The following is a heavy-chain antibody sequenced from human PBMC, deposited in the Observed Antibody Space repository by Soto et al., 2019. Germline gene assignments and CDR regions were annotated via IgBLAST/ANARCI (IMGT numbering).Heavy chain of an antibody. J-gene: IGHJ3*02. CDR2: ISGSGGST. Sequence: PGGSLRLSCAASGFTFSSYAMSWVRQAPGKGLEWVSAISGSGGSTYYADSVKGRFTISRGNSKNTLYLQMNSLRAEDTAVYYCAKDRTNGVYHDAFDIWGQGTMVTVSS. CDR3: AKDRTNGVYHDAFDI. CDR1: GFTFSSYA. D-gene: IGHD2-8*01. V-gene: IGHV3-23*01.